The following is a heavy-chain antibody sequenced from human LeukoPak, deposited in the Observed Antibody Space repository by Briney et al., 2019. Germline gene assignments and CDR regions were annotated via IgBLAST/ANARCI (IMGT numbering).Heavy chain of an antibody. J-gene: IGHJ4*02. V-gene: IGHV3-23*01. D-gene: IGHD2-15*01. CDR1: GFTFSSYA. CDR2: ISGSGGST. CDR3: AKAVVVVVAARNYFDY. Sequence: GGSLRVSCAASGFTFSSYAMSWVRQAPGKGLEWVSAISGSGGSTYYADSVKGRFTISRDNSKNTLYLQMNSLRAEDTAVYYCAKAVVVVVAARNYFDYWGQGTLVTVSS.